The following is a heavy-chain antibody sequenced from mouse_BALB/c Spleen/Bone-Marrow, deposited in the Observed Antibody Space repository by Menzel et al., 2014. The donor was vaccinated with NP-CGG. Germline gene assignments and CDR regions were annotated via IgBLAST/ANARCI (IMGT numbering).Heavy chain of an antibody. D-gene: IGHD1-1*01. CDR3: AILLRWAWFAC. V-gene: IGHV3-6*02. CDR1: GYSITSGYY. CDR2: ISYDGSN. Sequence: EVQLVESGPGLVKPSQSPSLTCSVTGYSITSGYYWNWIRQFPGNKLEWMGYISYDGSNNYNPSLKNRISITRDTSKNQFFLKLNSVTTEDTATYYCAILLRWAWFACWGQGTLVTVSA. J-gene: IGHJ3*01.